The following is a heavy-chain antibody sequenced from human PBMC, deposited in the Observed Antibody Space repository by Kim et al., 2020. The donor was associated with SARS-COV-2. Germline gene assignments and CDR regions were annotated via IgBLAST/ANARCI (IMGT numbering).Heavy chain of an antibody. D-gene: IGHD3-9*01. J-gene: IGHJ5*02. CDR1: GGSISSSSYY. CDR2: IYYSGST. CDR3: ARQGVILTGYYTGGYLGWFDP. V-gene: IGHV4-39*01. Sequence: SETLSLTCSVSGGSISSSSYYWGWIRQPPGKGLEWIGSIYYSGSTYYNPSLKSRVTISVDTSKNQFSLKLSSVTAADTAVYYCARQGVILTGYYTGGYLGWFDPWGQGTLVTVSS.